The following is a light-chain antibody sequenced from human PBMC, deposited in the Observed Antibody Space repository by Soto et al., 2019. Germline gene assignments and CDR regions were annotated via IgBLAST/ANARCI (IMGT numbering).Light chain of an antibody. CDR3: QQYETSSGT. CDR2: DAS. J-gene: IGKJ1*01. Sequence: ISMTQSPSTLSASVGDTVTVTCRASQSVSCWLAWYQQKPGEAPKLLIYDASALPCGVPSRFRGSGSGTKFTLTIASLQPDDFAPYYCQQYETSSGTFGPGTKVDIK. V-gene: IGKV1-5*01. CDR1: QSVSCW.